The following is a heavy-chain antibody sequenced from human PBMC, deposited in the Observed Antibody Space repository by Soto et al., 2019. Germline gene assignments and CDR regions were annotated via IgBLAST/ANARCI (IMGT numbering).Heavy chain of an antibody. V-gene: IGHV1-3*05. Sequence: QVQLVQSGAEEKKPGASVKVSCKASGYTFTSYAMHWVRQAPGQRLEWMGWINAGNGNTKYSQKFQGRVTITRDTSASTAYMELSSLRSEDTAVYYCARGRQWRMYNWFDPWGQGTLVTVSS. D-gene: IGHD6-19*01. CDR3: ARGRQWRMYNWFDP. CDR2: INAGNGNT. J-gene: IGHJ5*02. CDR1: GYTFTSYA.